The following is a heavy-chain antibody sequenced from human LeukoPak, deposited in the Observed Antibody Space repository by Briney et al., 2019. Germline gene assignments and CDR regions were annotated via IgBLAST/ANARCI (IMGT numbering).Heavy chain of an antibody. CDR1: GFTFSSYG. Sequence: GGSLRLSCAASGFTFSSYGMHWVRQAPGKGLEWVAFIRYDGSNKYHADSVKGRFTISRDNSKNTLFLQMNSLRAEDTAVYYCAKDREYYYGSGETGNFDYWGQGTLVTVSS. J-gene: IGHJ4*02. V-gene: IGHV3-30*02. CDR3: AKDREYYYGSGETGNFDY. D-gene: IGHD3-10*01. CDR2: IRYDGSNK.